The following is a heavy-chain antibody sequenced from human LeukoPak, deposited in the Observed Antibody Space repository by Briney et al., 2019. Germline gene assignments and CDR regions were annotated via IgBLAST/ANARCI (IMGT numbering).Heavy chain of an antibody. J-gene: IGHJ4*02. CDR1: GYTFTSYG. V-gene: IGHV1-18*01. CDR3: ARAGYYDSSGYTNFDY. D-gene: IGHD3-22*01. CDR2: ISAYNGNT. Sequence: ASVKVSCKASGYTFTSYGISWVRQAPGQGLEWMGWISAYNGNTNYAQKLQGRVTMTTDTSTSTAYMELRSLRSDDTAVYYCARAGYYDSSGYTNFDYWGRGTLVTVSS.